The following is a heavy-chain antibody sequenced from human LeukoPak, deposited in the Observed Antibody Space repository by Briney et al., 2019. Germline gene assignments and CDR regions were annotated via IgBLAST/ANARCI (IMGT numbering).Heavy chain of an antibody. V-gene: IGHV4-59*11. D-gene: IGHD3-22*01. CDR3: ARVLDNDSSGDPDTFDM. CDR2: IYYSGRT. J-gene: IGHJ3*02. CDR1: GGSISSHY. Sequence: PSETLSLTCTVSGGSISSHYWSWLRQPPGKGLEWIGFIYYSGRTRHNPSLHSRVTISADTSKNHLSLKLTSATAADTVVYYCARVLDNDSSGDPDTFDMWGQGIMVTVSS.